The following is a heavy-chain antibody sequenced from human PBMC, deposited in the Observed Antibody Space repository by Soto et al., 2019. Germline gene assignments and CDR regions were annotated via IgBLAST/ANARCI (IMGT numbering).Heavy chain of an antibody. D-gene: IGHD5-18*01. V-gene: IGHV4-31*03. CDR1: GGSISSGGYY. J-gene: IGHJ4*02. Sequence: QVQLQESGPGLVKPSQTLSLTCTVSGGSISSGGYYWSWIRQHPGNGLEWIGYIYYSGSTYYNPSLKSRVTISVDTSKNQFSLKLSSVTAADTAVYYCARSGYSYGYPYYFDYWGQGTLVTVSS. CDR3: ARSGYSYGYPYYFDY. CDR2: IYYSGST.